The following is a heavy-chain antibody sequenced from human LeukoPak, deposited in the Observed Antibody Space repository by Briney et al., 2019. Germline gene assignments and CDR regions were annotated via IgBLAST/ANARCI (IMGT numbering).Heavy chain of an antibody. CDR2: ISYDGSNK. Sequence: PGGSLGLSCAASGFPFSSYAMHWVRQAPGKGLEWVAVISYDGSNKYYADSVKGRFTISRDNSKNTLYLQMNSLRAEDTAVYYCARDGPDRAGYSDGRPYFDYWGQGTLVTVSS. CDR3: ARDGPDRAGYSDGRPYFDY. D-gene: IGHD5-18*01. J-gene: IGHJ4*02. CDR1: GFPFSSYA. V-gene: IGHV3-30-3*01.